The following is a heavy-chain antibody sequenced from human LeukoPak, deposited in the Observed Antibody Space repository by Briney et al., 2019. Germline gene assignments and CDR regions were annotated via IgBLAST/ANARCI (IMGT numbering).Heavy chain of an antibody. V-gene: IGHV3-74*01. J-gene: IGHJ4*02. CDR3: ARLDSSSFTYFDY. D-gene: IGHD6-13*01. CDR2: INSDGSST. CDR1: GFTFSSYW. Sequence: GGSLTLSCAASGFTFSSYWMHWVRQAPGKALVWVSRINSDGSSTSYADSVKGRFTISRDNAKNTLYLQMNSLRAEDTAVYYCARLDSSSFTYFDYWGQGTLVTVSS.